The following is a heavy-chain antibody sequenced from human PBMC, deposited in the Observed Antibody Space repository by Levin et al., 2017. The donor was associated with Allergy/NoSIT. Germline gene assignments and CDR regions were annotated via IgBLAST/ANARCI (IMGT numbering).Heavy chain of an antibody. CDR1: GFTFSSYW. Sequence: GGSLRLSCAASGFTFSSYWMSWVRQAPGKGLEWVANIKQDGSEKYYVDSVKGRFTISRDNAKNSLYLQMNSLRAEDTAVYYCARAFYDILTGQYYFDYWGQGTLVTVSS. D-gene: IGHD3-9*01. J-gene: IGHJ4*02. V-gene: IGHV3-7*04. CDR2: IKQDGSEK. CDR3: ARAFYDILTGQYYFDY.